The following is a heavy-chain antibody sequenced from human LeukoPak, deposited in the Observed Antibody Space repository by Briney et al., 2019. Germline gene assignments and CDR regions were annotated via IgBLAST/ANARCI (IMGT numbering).Heavy chain of an antibody. CDR2: ISFDGSA. D-gene: IGHD6-19*01. Sequence: GGSLRLSCAASGFTFSDYWMHWVRQAPGKGLMWVSCISFDGSATYADSVKGRFTISRDNAKNSLYLQMNSLRDEDTALYYCVKDTGSGRSYYFDYWGQGTLVTVSS. CDR1: GFTFSDYW. J-gene: IGHJ4*02. CDR3: VKDTGSGRSYYFDY. V-gene: IGHV3-74*01.